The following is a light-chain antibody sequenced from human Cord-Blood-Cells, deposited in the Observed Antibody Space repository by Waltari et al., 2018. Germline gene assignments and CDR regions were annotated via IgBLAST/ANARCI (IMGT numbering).Light chain of an antibody. CDR3: QQSYSTPYT. Sequence: DIQMTQSPSSLSASVGARVTITCRSSQSISSYLNWYQQKPGKAPKLLIYAASSLQSGVPSRFSGSGSGTDCTLTISSLQPEDFATYYCQQSYSTPYTFGQGTKLGIK. V-gene: IGKV1-39*01. J-gene: IGKJ2*01. CDR1: QSISSY. CDR2: AAS.